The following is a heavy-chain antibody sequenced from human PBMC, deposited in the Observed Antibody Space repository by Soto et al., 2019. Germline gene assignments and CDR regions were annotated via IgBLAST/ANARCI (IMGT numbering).Heavy chain of an antibody. V-gene: IGHV3-73*01. CDR1: GFVFKDAS. CDR2: IRDRAYNYAT. CDR3: TSRISAAQDY. Sequence: EALLVESGGGLVQPGGSLKLSSGASGFVFKDASIHWFRQASGNGLEWAGRIRDRAYNYATAYAASVKGRFTIPRDDSNNKAYLQMDRLKTEYTGIYNCTSRISAAQDYWGQGTLVTVSS. D-gene: IGHD1-20*01. J-gene: IGHJ4*02.